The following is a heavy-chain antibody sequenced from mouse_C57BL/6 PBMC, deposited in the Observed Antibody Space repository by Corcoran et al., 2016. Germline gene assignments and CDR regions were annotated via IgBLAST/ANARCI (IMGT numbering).Heavy chain of an antibody. D-gene: IGHD1-1*01. J-gene: IGHJ2*01. CDR3: ARDRDYYGRSYGDVDY. Sequence: DVQLQESGPGLVKPSQSLSLTCSVTGYSITSGYYWNWIRQFPGNKLEWMGYISYDGSNNYNPSLKNRISITRDTSKNQFFLKLNYVTTEDTATYYCARDRDYYGRSYGDVDYWGQGSTLTVSS. CDR1: GYSITSGYY. CDR2: ISYDGSN. V-gene: IGHV3-6*01.